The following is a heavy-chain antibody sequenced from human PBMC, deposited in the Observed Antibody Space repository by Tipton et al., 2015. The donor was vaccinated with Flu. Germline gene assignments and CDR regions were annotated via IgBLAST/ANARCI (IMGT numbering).Heavy chain of an antibody. V-gene: IGHV3-11*04. D-gene: IGHD6-13*01. CDR3: AREGPRWIAAAGEFDP. J-gene: IGHJ5*02. Sequence: SLRLSCAASGFTFSDYYMSWIRQAPGKGLEWVSYISSSGSTIYYADSVKGQFTISRDNAKNSLYLQMNSLRAEDTAVYYCAREGPRWIAAAGEFDPWGQGTLVTVSS. CDR2: ISSSGSTI. CDR1: GFTFSDYY.